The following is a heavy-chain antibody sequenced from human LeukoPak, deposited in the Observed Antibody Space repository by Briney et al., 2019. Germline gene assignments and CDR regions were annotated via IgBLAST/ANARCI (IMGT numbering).Heavy chain of an antibody. V-gene: IGHV3-23*01. D-gene: IGHD3-3*01. CDR3: ATIFGVVIGGIRFDP. CDR2: ISGSGGST. CDR1: GFTFSSYA. J-gene: IGHJ5*02. Sequence: PGGSLRLSCAASGFTFSSYAMSWVRQAPGKGLEWVSAISGSGGSTYYADSVKGRFTISRDNSKNTLYLQMNSLRDEDTAVYYCATIFGVVIGGIRFDPWGQGTLVTVSS.